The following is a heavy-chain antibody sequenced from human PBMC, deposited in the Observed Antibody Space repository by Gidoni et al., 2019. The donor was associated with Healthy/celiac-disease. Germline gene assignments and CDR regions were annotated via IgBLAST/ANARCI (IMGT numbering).Heavy chain of an antibody. CDR1: GYSFTSYW. V-gene: IGHV5-51*01. J-gene: IGHJ4*02. CDR3: ARHSMKQWLDRDHYFDY. Sequence: EVQLVQSGAEVKKPGESLTISCKGSGYSFTSYWIGWVRQMPGKGLEWMGIIYPGDSDTRYSPSFQGQVTISADKSISTAYLQWSSLKASDTAMYYCARHSMKQWLDRDHYFDYWGQGTLVTVSS. D-gene: IGHD6-19*01. CDR2: IYPGDSDT.